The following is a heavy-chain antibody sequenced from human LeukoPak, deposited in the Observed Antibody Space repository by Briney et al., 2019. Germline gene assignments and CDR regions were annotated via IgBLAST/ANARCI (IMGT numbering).Heavy chain of an antibody. CDR2: INSDGSST. CDR3: ARDRNYWFDP. Sequence: HSGGSLRLSCVASGFTFSSYWMHWVRHAPGKGLVWVSRINSDGSSTNYADSVKGRLTISRDNAKNTLYLQMNSLRAEDTAVYYCARDRNYWFDPWGQGTLVTVSS. V-gene: IGHV3-74*01. J-gene: IGHJ5*02. CDR1: GFTFSSYW. D-gene: IGHD4-11*01.